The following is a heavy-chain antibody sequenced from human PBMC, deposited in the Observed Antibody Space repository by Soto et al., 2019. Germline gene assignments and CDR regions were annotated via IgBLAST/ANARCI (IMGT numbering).Heavy chain of an antibody. J-gene: IGHJ5*02. D-gene: IGHD6-13*01. CDR1: VGSFSGYY. Sequence: SETLSLTCAVYVGSFSGYYWSWIRQPPGKGLEWIGEINHSGSTNYNPSLKSRVTISVDTSKNQFSLKLSSVTAADTAVYYCARGPSSWYLIGNWFDPWGQGTLVTVSS. CDR3: ARGPSSWYLIGNWFDP. V-gene: IGHV4-34*01. CDR2: INHSGST.